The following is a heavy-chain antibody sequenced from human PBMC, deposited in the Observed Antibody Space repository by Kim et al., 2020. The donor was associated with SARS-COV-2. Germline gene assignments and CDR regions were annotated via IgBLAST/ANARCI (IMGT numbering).Heavy chain of an antibody. J-gene: IGHJ4*02. CDR2: ISGSGGST. D-gene: IGHD3-22*01. CDR1: GFTFSSYA. CDR3: AKDPYSGIITTYYFDY. Sequence: GGSLRLSCAASGFTFSSYAMSWVRQAPGKGLEWVSAISGSGGSTYYADSVKGRFTISRDNSKNTLYLQMNSLRAEDTAVYYCAKDPYSGIITTYYFDYWGQGTLVTVSS. V-gene: IGHV3-23*01.